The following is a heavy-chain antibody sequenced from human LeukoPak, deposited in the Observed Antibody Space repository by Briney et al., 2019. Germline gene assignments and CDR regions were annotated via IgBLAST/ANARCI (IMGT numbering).Heavy chain of an antibody. CDR3: ARRGDGGRSFDY. CDR1: GFTVSSNY. Sequence: RGSLRLSCAASGFTVSSNYMSWVRQAPGKGLEWVSLIYVDGRTYYADSVRGRFTISRDNSKNTLYLQVNSLRAEDTAVYYCARRGDGGRSFDYWGQGTLVTVSS. CDR2: IYVDGRT. V-gene: IGHV3-53*01. J-gene: IGHJ4*02. D-gene: IGHD4-23*01.